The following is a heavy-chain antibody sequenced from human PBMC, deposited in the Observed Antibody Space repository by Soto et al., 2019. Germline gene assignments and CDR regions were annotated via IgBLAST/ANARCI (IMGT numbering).Heavy chain of an antibody. D-gene: IGHD2-8*01. V-gene: IGHV1-3*01. Sequence: GASVKGSCKASGYTFTSYAMHWVRQAPGQRLEWMGWINAGNGNTKYSQKFQGRVTITRDTSASTAYMELSSLRSEDTAVYYCARGRRYCTNGVCPSTWFDPWGQGTLVTVSS. CDR2: INAGNGNT. CDR1: GYTFTSYA. CDR3: ARGRRYCTNGVCPSTWFDP. J-gene: IGHJ5*02.